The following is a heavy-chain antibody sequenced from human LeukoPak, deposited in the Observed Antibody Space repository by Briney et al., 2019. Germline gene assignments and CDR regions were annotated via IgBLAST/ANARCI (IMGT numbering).Heavy chain of an antibody. CDR3: TSGIGTYDY. CDR2: ISEDGGST. J-gene: IGHJ4*02. V-gene: IGHV3-74*01. Sequence: GGSLRLSCAVSGLTLSEYWMHWVRQDAGKGLVWVAGISEDGGSTDYADYVKGRCTISRDNAKNMLYLQMNSLTVNDTAVYYCTSGIGTYDYWGLGAQVTVSS. D-gene: IGHD1-26*01. CDR1: GLTLSEYW.